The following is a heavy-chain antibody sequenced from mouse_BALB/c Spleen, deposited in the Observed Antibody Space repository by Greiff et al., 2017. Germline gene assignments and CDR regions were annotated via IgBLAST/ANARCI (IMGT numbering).Heavy chain of an antibody. CDR1: GYTFTNYW. V-gene: IGHV1-63*02. CDR2: IYPGGGYT. CDR3: ARFGGLRQAWFAY. J-gene: IGHJ3*01. Sequence: QVQLKESGAELVRPGTSVKMSCKAAGYTFTNYWIGWVKQSPGHGLEWIGDIYPGGGYTNYNEKFKGKATLTADTSSSTAYMQLSSLTSEDSAIYYCARFGGLRQAWFAYWGQGTLVTVSA. D-gene: IGHD2-4*01.